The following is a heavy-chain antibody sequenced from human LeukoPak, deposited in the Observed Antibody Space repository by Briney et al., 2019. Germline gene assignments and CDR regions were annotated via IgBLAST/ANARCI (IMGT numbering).Heavy chain of an antibody. CDR1: GFTVSSNY. CDR3: AGGSGFRTFFGY. Sequence: GGCLRLSCAASGFTVSSNYMSWVRHAPGKGLEWVSVIYSGGGTYYADSVKGRFTISRDNSKNTLYLQMNSLRAEDTAVYYCAGGSGFRTFFGYWGQGTLVTVSS. V-gene: IGHV3-66*01. J-gene: IGHJ4*02. CDR2: IYSGGGT. D-gene: IGHD3-10*01.